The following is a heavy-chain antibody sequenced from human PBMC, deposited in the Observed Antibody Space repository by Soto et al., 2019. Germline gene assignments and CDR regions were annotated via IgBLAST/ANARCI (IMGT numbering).Heavy chain of an antibody. Sequence: GGSLRLSCAASEFTFSTYTMSWVRQAPGKGLEWVSSISSSGHYVFYADSVKGRFIISRDNAQNSLYLQMNTLRAEDTALYYCARAYHYDSSGYYSSDYWGQGTLVTVSS. CDR2: ISSSGHYV. J-gene: IGHJ4*02. CDR1: EFTFSTYT. V-gene: IGHV3-21*01. CDR3: ARAYHYDSSGYYSSDY. D-gene: IGHD3-22*01.